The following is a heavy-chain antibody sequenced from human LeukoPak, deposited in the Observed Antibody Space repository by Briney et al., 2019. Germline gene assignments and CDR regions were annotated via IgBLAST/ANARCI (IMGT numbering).Heavy chain of an antibody. CDR3: ARPHLGADNYWYFDL. J-gene: IGHJ2*01. D-gene: IGHD1-26*01. CDR2: INHRGRN. V-gene: IGHV4-34*01. CDR1: GGSFSDYY. Sequence: SETLSLTCAVYGGSFSDYYWTWLRQPPGRGLEWIGEINHRGRNNYSPSLTSRLTISVDTSKNQFSLKLSSVTAADTAVCYCARPHLGADNYWYFDLWGRGTLVTVSS.